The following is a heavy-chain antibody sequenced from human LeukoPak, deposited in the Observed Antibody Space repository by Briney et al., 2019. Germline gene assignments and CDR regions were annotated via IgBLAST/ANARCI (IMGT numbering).Heavy chain of an antibody. CDR1: GFSLSNYA. D-gene: IGHD3-3*01. CDR2: IWYDGSND. Sequence: TGGSLRLSCAASGFSLSNYAMHWVPQTPGKGLECVAVIWYDGSNDYYSEFVKGRFAISRDTSRNTLYLQMNNVRAEDTAVYFCARDPGLRLDSWGQGTLVTVS. J-gene: IGHJ4*02. CDR3: ARDPGLRLDS. V-gene: IGHV3-33*01.